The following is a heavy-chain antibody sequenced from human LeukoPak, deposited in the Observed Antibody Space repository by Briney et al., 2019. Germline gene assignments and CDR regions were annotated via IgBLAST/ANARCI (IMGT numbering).Heavy chain of an antibody. J-gene: IGHJ4*02. V-gene: IGHV4-4*07. Sequence: SETLSLTCTVSGGPISSYYWSWIRQPAGKGLEWIGRIYTSGSTNYNPSLKSRVTMSVDTSKNQFSLKLSSVTAADTAVYYCARDGAYSYGTYYFDYWGQGTLVTVSS. CDR3: ARDGAYSYGTYYFDY. D-gene: IGHD5-18*01. CDR1: GGPISSYY. CDR2: IYTSGST.